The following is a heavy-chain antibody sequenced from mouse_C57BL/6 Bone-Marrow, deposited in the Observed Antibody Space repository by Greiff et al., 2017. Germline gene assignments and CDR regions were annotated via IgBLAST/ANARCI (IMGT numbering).Heavy chain of an antibody. CDR2: IYPGSGST. Sequence: VQLKQPGAELVKPGASVKMSCKASGYTFTSYWITWVKQRPGQGLEWIGDIYPGSGSTNYNEKFKSKATLTVDTSSSTAYMQLSSLTSEDSAVYYCASAKSSDVGGAMDYWGQGTSVTVSS. CDR1: GYTFTSYW. CDR3: ASAKSSDVGGAMDY. V-gene: IGHV1-55*01. J-gene: IGHJ4*01. D-gene: IGHD1-3*01.